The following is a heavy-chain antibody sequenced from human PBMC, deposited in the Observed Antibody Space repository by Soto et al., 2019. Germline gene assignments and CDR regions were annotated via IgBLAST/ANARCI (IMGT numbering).Heavy chain of an antibody. J-gene: IGHJ6*02. CDR1: GFTFSSYA. CDR2: ISYDGSNK. CDR3: VRDDIVLVPASIVDYYYYGMHV. V-gene: IGHV3-30-3*01. D-gene: IGHD2-2*02. Sequence: QVQLVESGGGVVQPGRSLRLSCAASGFTFSSYAMHWVRQAPGKGLEWVAVISYDGSNKYYADSVKGRFTISRENSKNRLYMQMNSLRAEDTAVYYSVRDDIVLVPASIVDYYYYGMHVWGQGVTVTVSS.